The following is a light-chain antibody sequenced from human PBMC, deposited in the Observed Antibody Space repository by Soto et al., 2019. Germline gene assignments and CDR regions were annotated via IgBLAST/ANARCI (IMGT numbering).Light chain of an antibody. J-gene: IGKJ4*01. CDR2: ASS. CDR1: QSVSSSY. CDR3: QHYVSLPLT. Sequence: EIVLTQSPGTLSLSPGERATLSCRASQSVSSSYLAWYQQKPGQAPRLFIYASSIRATGIPDRFSGSGSGTDFSLSITRLEPEDSAVYYCQHYVSLPLTFGGGTKVEIK. V-gene: IGKV3-20*01.